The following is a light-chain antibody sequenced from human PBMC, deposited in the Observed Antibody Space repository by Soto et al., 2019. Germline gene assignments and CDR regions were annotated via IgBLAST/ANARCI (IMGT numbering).Light chain of an antibody. CDR1: EGIVNY. J-gene: IGKJ2*01. V-gene: IGKV1-9*01. CDR2: GAS. Sequence: IQLTQSPSSLSASVGDRVTITCRASEGIVNYLAWYQQQPGKAPKLLIYGASTLQGGVPSRFTGSGSGTDFTLTISSLQSEDFAVYYCQHYNNWPFTFGQGTKLEIK. CDR3: QHYNNWPFT.